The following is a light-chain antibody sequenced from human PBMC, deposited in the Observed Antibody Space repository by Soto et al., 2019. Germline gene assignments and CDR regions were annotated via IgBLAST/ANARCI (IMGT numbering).Light chain of an antibody. CDR2: GAS. Sequence: EIMMTQSPATLSVSPGERATLSCRASQSVSSNLAWYQQKPGQAPRLLIYGASTRATGIPARFSGSGSGTEFTLTISSLQSEDFAVYYCQQYNNWPLTFGQGTKVDI. V-gene: IGKV3-15*01. J-gene: IGKJ1*01. CDR1: QSVSSN. CDR3: QQYNNWPLT.